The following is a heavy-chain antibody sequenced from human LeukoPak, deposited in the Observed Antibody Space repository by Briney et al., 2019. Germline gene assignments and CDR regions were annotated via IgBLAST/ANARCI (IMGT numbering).Heavy chain of an antibody. V-gene: IGHV3-13*01. CDR1: GFTFSSYD. CDR2: IGTAGDT. Sequence: SGGSLRLSCAASGFTFSSYDMHWVRQATGKGLEWVSAIGTAGDTYYPGSVKGRFTISRENAKNSLYLQMNSLRAGDTAVYYCARGIMIAFGGVIAPGDYGMGVWGQGTTVTVSS. CDR3: ARGIMIAFGGVIAPGDYGMGV. D-gene: IGHD3-16*02. J-gene: IGHJ6*02.